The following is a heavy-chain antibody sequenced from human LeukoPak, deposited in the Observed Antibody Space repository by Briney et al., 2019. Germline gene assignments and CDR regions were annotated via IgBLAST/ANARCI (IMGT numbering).Heavy chain of an antibody. CDR3: TTDYYDSVGYSSYY. J-gene: IGHJ4*02. Sequence: PGGSLRLSCAASGFTFSQAWMSWVRQAPGRGLEWVGHIKSETYGGTTDYAAPVSGRFTISRDDSKNTLYLQMNGLKAEDTAVYYCTTDYYDSVGYSSYYWGQGTLVTVSS. V-gene: IGHV3-15*01. D-gene: IGHD3-22*01. CDR1: GFTFSQAW. CDR2: IKSETYGGTT.